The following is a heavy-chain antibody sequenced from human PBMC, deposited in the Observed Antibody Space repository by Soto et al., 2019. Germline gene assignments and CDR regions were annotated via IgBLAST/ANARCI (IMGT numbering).Heavy chain of an antibody. D-gene: IGHD3-10*01. CDR2: ISAYNGNT. V-gene: IGHV1-18*01. CDR3: AREMVRGVGSDY. J-gene: IGHJ4*02. Sequence: GGPGEVSCKASWFNLNRYCIRWVGQAPGQGLEWMGWISAYNGNTKYAQKLQGRVTMTTDTSTSTAYMELRSLRSDDTAVFYCAREMVRGVGSDYWGQGTLVTVSS. CDR1: WFNLNRYC.